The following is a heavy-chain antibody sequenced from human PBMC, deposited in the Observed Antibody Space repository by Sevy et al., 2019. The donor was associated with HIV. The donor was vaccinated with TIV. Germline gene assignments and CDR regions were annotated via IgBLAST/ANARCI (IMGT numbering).Heavy chain of an antibody. Sequence: SETLSLTCTVSGGSISSDSFLWGWIRQTPGEGLSWIGSISYSGSTYYDPSLKSRITVDVDTSKKQFSLELRSVTAADTAMYYCARHLHFHGIDVWGPGTTVTVSS. CDR3: ARHLHFHGIDV. J-gene: IGHJ6*02. CDR2: ISYSGST. D-gene: IGHD3-3*02. CDR1: GGSISSDSFL. V-gene: IGHV4-39*01.